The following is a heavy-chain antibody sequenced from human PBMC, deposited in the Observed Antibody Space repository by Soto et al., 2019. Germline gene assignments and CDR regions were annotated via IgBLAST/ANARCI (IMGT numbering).Heavy chain of an antibody. D-gene: IGHD2-15*01. Sequence: QEELQESGPGLVKPSQTLSLTCTVSGGSISSGDYYWSWIRQPPGKGLEWIGYIYYSGSTYYNPSLKSRVTISVDTSKNQFSLKLSSVTAADTAVYYCARELVTQDAFHIWGQGTMVTVSS. CDR2: IYYSGST. CDR3: ARELVTQDAFHI. J-gene: IGHJ3*02. CDR1: GGSISSGDYY. V-gene: IGHV4-30-4*01.